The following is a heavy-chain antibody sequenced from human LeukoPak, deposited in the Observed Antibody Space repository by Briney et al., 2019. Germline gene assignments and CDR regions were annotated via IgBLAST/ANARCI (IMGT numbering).Heavy chain of an antibody. CDR2: ISWNSGSI. Sequence: GGSLRLSCAASGFTFDDYAMHWVRQAPGKGLEWVSGISWNSGSIGYADSVKGRFTISRDNAKNSLYLQMNSLRAEDTALYYCALTSYGHFQHWGQGTLVTVSS. CDR1: GFTFDDYA. J-gene: IGHJ1*01. CDR3: ALTSYGHFQH. D-gene: IGHD5-18*01. V-gene: IGHV3-9*01.